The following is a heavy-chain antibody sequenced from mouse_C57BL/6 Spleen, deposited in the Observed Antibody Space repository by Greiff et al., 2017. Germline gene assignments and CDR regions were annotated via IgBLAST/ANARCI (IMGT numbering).Heavy chain of an antibody. Sequence: VQLQQSGAELVKPGASVKLSCKASGYTFTSYWMHWVKQMPGQGLEWIGMIHPNSGSTNYNEKFKSKATLTVDKSSSTAYMQLSSLTSEDSAVYFCARSEDYGTMDYWGQGTSVTVSS. CDR1: GYTFTSYW. D-gene: IGHD2-4*01. J-gene: IGHJ4*01. CDR2: IHPNSGST. CDR3: ARSEDYGTMDY. V-gene: IGHV1-64*01.